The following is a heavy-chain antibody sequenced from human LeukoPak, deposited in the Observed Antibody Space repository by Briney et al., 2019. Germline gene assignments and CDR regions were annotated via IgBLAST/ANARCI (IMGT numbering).Heavy chain of an antibody. D-gene: IGHD2-21*01. J-gene: IGHJ4*02. CDR2: IKEDGSGK. CDR3: AREDTVAILSH. V-gene: IGHV3-7*01. CDR1: GFSFSTYW. Sequence: GGSLRLSCEASGFSFSTYWMSWVRQAPGKGLEWVANIKEDGSGKYYVDPVKGRFTISRDNAKNSLYLQMNSLRAEDTAAYFCAREDTVAILSHWGQGTLVTVSA.